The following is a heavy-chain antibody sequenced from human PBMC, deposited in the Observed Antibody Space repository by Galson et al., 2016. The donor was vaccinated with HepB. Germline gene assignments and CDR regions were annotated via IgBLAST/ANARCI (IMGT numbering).Heavy chain of an antibody. Sequence: SLRLSCAASGFTGFTFCSRWMSWVRQAPGKGLEWVGRIKSKTYGATTDYGAPVRGGFTISRDDSKNTMSLQMNSLKTEDTAVYYCTSDSGYDFPDLALDYWGQGIRVTVSS. CDR2: IKSKTYGATT. J-gene: IGHJ4*02. CDR3: TSDSGYDFPDLALDY. V-gene: IGHV3-15*01. CDR1: GFTGFTFCSRW. D-gene: IGHD5-12*01.